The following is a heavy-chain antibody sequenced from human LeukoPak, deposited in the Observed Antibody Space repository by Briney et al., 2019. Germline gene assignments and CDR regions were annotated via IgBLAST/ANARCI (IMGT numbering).Heavy chain of an antibody. Sequence: SETLSLTCTVSGGSISSSSYYWGWIRQPPGKGLEWIGSIYYSGSTYYNPSLKSRVTISVDTSKNQFSLKLSSVTAADTAVYYCARGTRWLFDLWGRGTLVTVSS. CDR3: ARGTRWLFDL. CDR1: GGSISSSSYY. D-gene: IGHD5-12*01. CDR2: IYYSGST. V-gene: IGHV4-39*01. J-gene: IGHJ2*01.